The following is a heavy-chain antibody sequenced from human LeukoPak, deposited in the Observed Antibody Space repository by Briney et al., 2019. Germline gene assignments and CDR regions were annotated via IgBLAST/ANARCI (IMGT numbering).Heavy chain of an antibody. CDR1: GFTFSRYG. V-gene: IGHV3-30*04. Sequence: GGALRLSCAASGFTFSRYGMHWVRQAPGKGVEWVAVISYDGSNKKNADSVKGRITISRDTSKNTLYLQMNSLRAEDTAVYYCARDPYSGSYGHLYYYYMDVWGKGTTVTISS. CDR2: ISYDGSNK. D-gene: IGHD1-26*01. J-gene: IGHJ6*03. CDR3: ARDPYSGSYGHLYYYYMDV.